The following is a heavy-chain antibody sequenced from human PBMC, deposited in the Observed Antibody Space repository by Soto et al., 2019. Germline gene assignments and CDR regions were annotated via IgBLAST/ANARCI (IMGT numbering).Heavy chain of an antibody. V-gene: IGHV4-31*03. Sequence: QVQLQESGPGLVKPSQTLSLTCTVSGGSISSGGYYWSWIRQHPGKGLEWIGYIYYSGSTYYNPSLKSRFTISVDTSKNQFSLKLSSVTAADTAVYYCARDRDSSGWYGGAFDIWGQGTMVTVSS. CDR1: GGSISSGGYY. J-gene: IGHJ3*02. CDR3: ARDRDSSGWYGGAFDI. CDR2: IYYSGST. D-gene: IGHD6-19*01.